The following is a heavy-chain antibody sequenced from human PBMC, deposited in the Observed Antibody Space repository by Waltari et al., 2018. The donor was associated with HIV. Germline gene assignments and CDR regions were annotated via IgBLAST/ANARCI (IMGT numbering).Heavy chain of an antibody. D-gene: IGHD1-26*01. Sequence: EVQLVESGGGLVQPGGSLRLPCAAVGCTLRIYCSNWLRQAPGKGLEWVANIKQDGSEKHYADSVRGRFTISRDNTKNSLYLQMNSLRAEDTAVYYCAKYSGSYWGAHNWFDPWGQGTLVIVSS. CDR2: IKQDGSEK. V-gene: IGHV3-7*01. CDR3: AKYSGSYWGAHNWFDP. CDR1: GCTLRIYC. J-gene: IGHJ5*02.